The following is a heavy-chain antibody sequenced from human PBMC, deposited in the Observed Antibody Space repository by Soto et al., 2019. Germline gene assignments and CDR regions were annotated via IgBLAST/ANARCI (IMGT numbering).Heavy chain of an antibody. Sequence: ASVKVSCKASGYTFTGYYMHWVRQAPGQGLEWMGWINPNSGGTNYAQKFQGWVTMTRDTSISTAYMELSRLRSDDTAVYYCARVDPGQEIVVLTIDYWGQGTLVTVS. CDR1: GYTFTGYY. CDR2: INPNSGGT. J-gene: IGHJ4*01. CDR3: ARVDPGQEIVVLTIDY. D-gene: IGHD3-22*01. V-gene: IGHV1-2*04.